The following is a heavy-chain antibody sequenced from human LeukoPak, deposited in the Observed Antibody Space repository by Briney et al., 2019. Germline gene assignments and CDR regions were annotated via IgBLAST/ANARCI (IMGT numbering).Heavy chain of an antibody. CDR1: GGSISSTNW. D-gene: IGHD6-13*01. CDR2: ISLSGLT. J-gene: IGHJ4*02. CDR3: ARGRSTYSSSWYFPIFDY. Sequence: SETLSLTCGVSGGSISSTNWWSWVRQPPGQGLEWIGEISLSGLTNYNPSLKSRVTMSLDKSKNHLSLKLSSVTAADTAVYYCARGRSTYSSSWYFPIFDYWGQGTLVTVSS. V-gene: IGHV4-4*02.